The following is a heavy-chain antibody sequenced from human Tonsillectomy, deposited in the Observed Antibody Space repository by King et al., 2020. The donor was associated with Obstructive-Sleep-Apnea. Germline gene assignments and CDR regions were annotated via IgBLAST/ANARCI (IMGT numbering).Heavy chain of an antibody. D-gene: IGHD5-24*01. V-gene: IGHV3-23*04. Sequence: VQLVESGGGLVQPGGSLRLSCAASGFTFSSYAMSWVRQAPGKGLEWVSSISAGGGSTYYADSVKGRFTISRDNSKNTLYLQMNSLRAEDTAVYYCAKSLFGMATIRGPFPSFDFWGQGTLVTVSS. CDR3: AKSLFGMATIRGPFPSFDF. CDR2: ISAGGGST. CDR1: GFTFSSYA. J-gene: IGHJ4*02.